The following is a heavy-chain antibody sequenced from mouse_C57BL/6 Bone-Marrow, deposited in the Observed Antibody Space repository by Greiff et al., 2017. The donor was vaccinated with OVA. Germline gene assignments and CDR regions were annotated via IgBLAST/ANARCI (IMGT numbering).Heavy chain of an antibody. J-gene: IGHJ2*01. Sequence: VQLKESGPELVKPGASVKIPCKASGYTFTDYNMDWVKQSHGKSLEWIGDINPNNGGTIYNQKFKGKATLTVDKSSSTAYMELRSLTSEDTAVYYCARGSRGSTYYFDYWGQGTTLTVSS. CDR3: ARGSRGSTYYFDY. CDR1: GYTFTDYN. D-gene: IGHD1-1*01. CDR2: INPNNGGT. V-gene: IGHV1-18*01.